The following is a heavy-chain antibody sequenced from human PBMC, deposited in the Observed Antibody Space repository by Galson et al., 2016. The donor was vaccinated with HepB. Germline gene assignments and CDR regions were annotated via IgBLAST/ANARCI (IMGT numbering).Heavy chain of an antibody. V-gene: IGHV3-7*01. CDR1: GFDISGHW. CDR3: TTRNLFEF. J-gene: IGHJ4*02. Sequence: SLRLSCAVSGFDISGHWVNWVRQAPGKGLEWVAHIKYDETEKNYVDSVKGRFTIARDNAKNSVDPQMNSLRVEDTAMYYCTTRNLFEFWGQGALVTVSS. CDR2: IKYDETEK.